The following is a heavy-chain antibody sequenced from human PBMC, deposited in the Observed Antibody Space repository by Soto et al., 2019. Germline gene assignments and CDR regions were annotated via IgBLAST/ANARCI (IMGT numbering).Heavy chain of an antibody. V-gene: IGHV3-74*01. CDR1: GFTFSSYW. J-gene: IGHJ4*02. CDR2: INSDGSST. D-gene: IGHD3-10*01. CDR3: ARDGLYYYGSETLDY. Sequence: PGGSLILSCAASGFTFSSYWMHWVRQAPGKGLVWVSRINSDGSSTSYADSVKGRFTISRDNAKNTLYLQMNSLRAEDTAVYYCARDGLYYYGSETLDYWGQGTLVTVSS.